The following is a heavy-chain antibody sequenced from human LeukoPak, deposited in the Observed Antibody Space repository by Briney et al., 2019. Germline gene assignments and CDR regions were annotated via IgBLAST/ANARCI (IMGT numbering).Heavy chain of an antibody. CDR1: GFTFSGHW. CDR3: TRDRSRAEHD. V-gene: IGHV3-7*01. D-gene: IGHD1-14*01. Sequence: GGSLRLSCAASGFTFSGHWMSWVRQAPGKGLEGVANINQGGSEKYYVDSVKGRFTISRDNANNLLYLQMNSRRGEDTVVYYCTRDRSRAEHDWGQGTLVTVSS. CDR2: INQGGSEK. J-gene: IGHJ4*02.